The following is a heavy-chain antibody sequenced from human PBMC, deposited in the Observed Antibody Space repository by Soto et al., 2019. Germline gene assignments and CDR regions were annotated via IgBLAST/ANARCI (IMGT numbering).Heavy chain of an antibody. CDR3: TTHPRYFDWLLPLWEASDV. V-gene: IGHV3-15*07. D-gene: IGHD3-9*01. J-gene: IGHJ6*02. Sequence: GGSLRLSCAASGFTFSNAWMNWVRQAPGKGLEWVGRIKSKTDGGTTDYAAPVKGRFTISRDDSKNTLYLQMNSLKTEDTAVYYCTTHPRYFDWLLPLWEASDVWGQGTTVTVSS. CDR1: GFTFSNAW. CDR2: IKSKTDGGTT.